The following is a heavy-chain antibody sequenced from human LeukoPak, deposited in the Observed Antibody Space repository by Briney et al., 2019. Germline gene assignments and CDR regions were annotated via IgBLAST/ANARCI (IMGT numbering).Heavy chain of an antibody. CDR2: IYPGDSDT. CDR1: GYRFTSYW. Sequence: GESLKISCKGSGYRFTSYWIGWVRQMPGKGLEWKGIIYPGDSDTRYSPSFQGQVTISADKSISTSYLQWSSLKASDTAMYYCARLGCSSTSCYWPEVHLKVLEYWCQGTLVTVSS. J-gene: IGHJ4*02. D-gene: IGHD2-2*01. V-gene: IGHV5-51*01. CDR3: ARLGCSSTSCYWPEVHLKVLEY.